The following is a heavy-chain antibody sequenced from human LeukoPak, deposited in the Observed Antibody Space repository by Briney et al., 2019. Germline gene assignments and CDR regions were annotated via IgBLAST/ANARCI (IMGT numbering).Heavy chain of an antibody. CDR1: GFPFPTYE. V-gene: IGHV3-48*03. Sequence: PGGPLRLSCVASGFPFPTYEMPWVRQAPGKGVEWVSHISSSGSATYYADSVKGRFTISRDNARKSLYLQMSSLRAEDTALYYCARDPYSSSFFDCWGQGTLVTVSS. CDR3: ARDPYSSSFFDC. CDR2: ISSSGSAT. J-gene: IGHJ5*01. D-gene: IGHD6-6*01.